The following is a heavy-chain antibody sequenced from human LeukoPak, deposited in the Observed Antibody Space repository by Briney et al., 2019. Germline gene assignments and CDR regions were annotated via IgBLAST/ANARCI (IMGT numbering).Heavy chain of an antibody. Sequence: SETLSLTCTVSGGSISSYYWSWIRQPPGKGLEWIGYIFYSGSTNYNPSLKSRVTISVDTSKNQFSLKLSSVTAADTAVYYCARGREGDYHRWWYFDLWGRGTLVTVSS. V-gene: IGHV4-59*01. CDR3: ARGREGDYHRWWYFDL. D-gene: IGHD4-17*01. J-gene: IGHJ2*01. CDR2: IFYSGST. CDR1: GGSISSYY.